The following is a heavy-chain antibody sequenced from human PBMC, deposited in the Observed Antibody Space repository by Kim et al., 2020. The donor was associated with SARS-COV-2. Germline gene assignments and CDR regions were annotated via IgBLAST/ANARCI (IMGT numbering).Heavy chain of an antibody. V-gene: IGHV3-30*18. CDR2: ISYDGSNK. J-gene: IGHJ3*01. CDR1: GFTFSSYG. D-gene: IGHD2-15*01. CDR3: AKDMSGYCSGGSCYYY. Sequence: GGSLRLSCAASGFTFSSYGMHWVRQAPGKGLEWVAVISYDGSNKYYADSVMGRFTISRDNSKNTLYLQMNSLRAEDTAVYYCAKDMSGYCSGGSCYYYWGQGTMVTVSS.